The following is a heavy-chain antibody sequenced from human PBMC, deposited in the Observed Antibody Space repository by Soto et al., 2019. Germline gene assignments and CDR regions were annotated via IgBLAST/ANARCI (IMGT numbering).Heavy chain of an antibody. V-gene: IGHV1-69*01. D-gene: IGHD3-3*01. CDR3: ATGVIWIGYFTVDS. CDR1: GGSFGNSA. CDR2: FIPVYRTL. J-gene: IGHJ4*02. Sequence: QVQPVQSGAEVKKPGSSVKVSCKASGGSFGNSAINWVRQTPGQGLEWLGGFIPVYRTLNYAQKFRGRVTITADESTGTAYMTLSSLASDDTAVYYCATGVIWIGYFTVDSWGQGTRVTVSS.